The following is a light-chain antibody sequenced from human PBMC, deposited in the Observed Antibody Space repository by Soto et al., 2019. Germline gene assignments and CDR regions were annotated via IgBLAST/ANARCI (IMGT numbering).Light chain of an antibody. Sequence: IQLIHSHSSHSASIGDRVTITCRPGQGISTYLAWYQQKPRKAPTLLISSASSLERGVPSRFSGGGSGTTFTLTITGLQPEDFATYYCQQNYGSTPWTFGQGTKLEIK. V-gene: IGKV1-9*01. CDR3: QQNYGSTPWT. J-gene: IGKJ1*01. CDR2: SAS. CDR1: QGISTY.